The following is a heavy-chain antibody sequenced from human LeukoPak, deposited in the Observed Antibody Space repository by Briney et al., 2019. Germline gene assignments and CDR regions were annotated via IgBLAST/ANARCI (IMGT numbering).Heavy chain of an antibody. CDR2: ISGSGGST. CDR3: AKDSGGSGSYYNKGYYFDY. D-gene: IGHD3-10*01. J-gene: IGHJ4*02. V-gene: IGHV3-23*01. Sequence: GGSLRLSCAASGFTFSSYSMNWVRQAPGKGLEWVSAISGSGGSTYYADSVKGRFTISRDNSKNTLYLQMNSLRAEDTAVYYCAKDSGGSGSYYNKGYYFDYWGQGTLVTVSS. CDR1: GFTFSSYS.